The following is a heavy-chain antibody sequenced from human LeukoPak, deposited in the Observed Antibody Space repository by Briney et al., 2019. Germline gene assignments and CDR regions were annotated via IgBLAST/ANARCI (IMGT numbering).Heavy chain of an antibody. V-gene: IGHV1-2*02. Sequence: GASVKVSCKASGYTFTGYYIHWVRLAPGQGLEWMGWINPNSGGTNYAQKFQGRVTMTRDTSISTAYMELSRLRSDDTAVYYCARQYSSGYSYYFDYWGQGTLVTVSS. J-gene: IGHJ4*02. D-gene: IGHD3-22*01. CDR2: INPNSGGT. CDR1: GYTFTGYY. CDR3: ARQYSSGYSYYFDY.